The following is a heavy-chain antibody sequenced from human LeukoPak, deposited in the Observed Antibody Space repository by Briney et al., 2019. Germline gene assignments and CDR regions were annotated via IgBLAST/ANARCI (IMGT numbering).Heavy chain of an antibody. CDR2: IWYDRSNK. CDR3: ASSIAARFDY. D-gene: IGHD6-6*01. Sequence: GGSLRLSCAASGFTFSSYGMHWVRQAPGKELEWVAVIWYDRSNKYHADSVKGRFTISRDNSKNSLYLQMNSLRAEDTAVYYCASSIAARFDYWGQGTLVTVSS. CDR1: GFTFSSYG. J-gene: IGHJ4*02. V-gene: IGHV3-33*01.